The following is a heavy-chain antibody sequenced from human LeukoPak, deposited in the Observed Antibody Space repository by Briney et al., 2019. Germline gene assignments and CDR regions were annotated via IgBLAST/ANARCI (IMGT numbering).Heavy chain of an antibody. CDR1: GFTFSSYW. V-gene: IGHV3-7*01. Sequence: SGGSLRLSCAASGFTFSSYWMSWIRQAPGKGLEWVANINQDGSEKFYVDSVKGRFTISRDNAKNSLYLQMNSLRAEDTAVYYCARDRWGYSYGGDWGQGTRVTVSS. J-gene: IGHJ4*02. CDR2: INQDGSEK. CDR3: ARDRWGYSYGGD. D-gene: IGHD5-18*01.